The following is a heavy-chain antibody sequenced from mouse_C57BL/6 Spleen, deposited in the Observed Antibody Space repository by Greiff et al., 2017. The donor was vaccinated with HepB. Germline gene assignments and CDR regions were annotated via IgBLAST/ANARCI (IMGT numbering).Heavy chain of an antibody. CDR1: GYAFSSSW. D-gene: IGHD1-1*01. J-gene: IGHJ3*01. V-gene: IGHV1-82*01. CDR3: ARGYGSSYGFAY. Sequence: QVQLQQSGPELVKPGASVKISCKASGYAFSSSWMNWVKQRPGKGLEWIGRIYPGDGDTNYNGKFKGKATLTADKSSSTAYMQLSNLTSEDSAVYFCARGYGSSYGFAYWGQGTLVTVSA. CDR2: IYPGDGDT.